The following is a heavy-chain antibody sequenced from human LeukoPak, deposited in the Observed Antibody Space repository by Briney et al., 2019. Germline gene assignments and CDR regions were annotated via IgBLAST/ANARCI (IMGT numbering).Heavy chain of an antibody. CDR1: GGSISSTNW. CDR3: AREGGFYRPLDH. Sequence: SETLSLTCGVSGGSISSTNWWTWVRQPPGKGLEWIGEVHLDGRTNYNPSLESRLTMSVDLSENHISLKLTSVTAADTAVYYCAREGGFYRPLDHSGQGTLVTVSS. V-gene: IGHV4-4*02. CDR2: VHLDGRT. D-gene: IGHD3-3*01. J-gene: IGHJ4*02.